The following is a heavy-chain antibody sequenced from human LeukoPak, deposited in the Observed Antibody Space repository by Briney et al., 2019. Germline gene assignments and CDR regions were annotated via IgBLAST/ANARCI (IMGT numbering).Heavy chain of an antibody. J-gene: IGHJ4*02. V-gene: IGHV1-8*03. CDR3: ARAKMVVAAGGGFDY. D-gene: IGHD2-15*01. Sequence: ASVKVSCEASGYTFTSYDINWVRQATGQGLEWMGWMNPNSGNTGYAQKFQGRVTITRNTSISTAYMELSSLRSEDTAVYYCARAKMVVAAGGGFDYWGQGTLVTVSS. CDR2: MNPNSGNT. CDR1: GYTFTSYD.